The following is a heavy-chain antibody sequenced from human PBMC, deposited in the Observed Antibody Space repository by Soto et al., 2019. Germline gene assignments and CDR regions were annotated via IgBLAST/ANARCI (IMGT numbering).Heavy chain of an antibody. J-gene: IGHJ4*02. Sequence: PGESLKISCKGSGYSFTSYWIGWVRQMPGKGLEWMGSIYPGDSDTRYSPSFQGQVTISADKSISTAYLQWSSLKASDTAMYYCARHYYYDSSGYYYYDYWGQGTLVTVSS. V-gene: IGHV5-51*01. CDR2: IYPGDSDT. CDR1: GYSFTSYW. D-gene: IGHD3-22*01. CDR3: ARHYYYDSSGYYYYDY.